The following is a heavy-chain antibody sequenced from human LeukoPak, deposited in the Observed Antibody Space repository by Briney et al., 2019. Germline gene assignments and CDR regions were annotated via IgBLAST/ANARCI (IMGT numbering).Heavy chain of an antibody. CDR3: VRVEEWLRLDY. V-gene: IGHV4-59*01. CDR2: IYYSGST. CDR1: GGSISSYY. J-gene: IGHJ4*02. D-gene: IGHD5-12*01. Sequence: KTSETLSLTCTVSGGSISSYYWSWIRQPPGKGLEWIGYIYYSGSTNYNPSLKSRVTISVDTSKNQFSLKLSSVTAADTAVYYCVRVEEWLRLDYWGQGTLVTVSS.